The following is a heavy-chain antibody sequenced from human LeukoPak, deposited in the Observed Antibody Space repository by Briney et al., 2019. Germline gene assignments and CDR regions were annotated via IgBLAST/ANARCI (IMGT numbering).Heavy chain of an antibody. V-gene: IGHV4-59*04. CDR2: IYYSGST. CDR1: GGSISSYY. Sequence: PSETLSLTCTVSGGSISSYYWSWIRQPPGKGLGWIGNIYYSGSTYYNPSLKSRVTMSVDTSKNQFSLRLSSVTAADTAVFYCTRQGGGTYWVDYWGQGTLVTVSS. D-gene: IGHD1-26*01. J-gene: IGHJ4*02. CDR3: TRQGGGTYWVDY.